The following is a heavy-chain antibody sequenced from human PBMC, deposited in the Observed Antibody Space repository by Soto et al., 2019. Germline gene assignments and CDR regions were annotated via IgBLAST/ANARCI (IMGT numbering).Heavy chain of an antibody. CDR2: ISYDGSNK. V-gene: IGHV3-30*03. CDR1: GFTFISYG. CDR3: ARDRGIVGANYYYYGMDV. D-gene: IGHD1-26*01. Sequence: LRLSFAASGFTFISYGMHWVRQAPGKGLEWVAVISYDGSNKYYADSVKGRFTISRDNSKNSLYLQMNSLRDEDTAVYYCARDRGIVGANYYYYGMDVWGQGTTVTVSS. J-gene: IGHJ6*02.